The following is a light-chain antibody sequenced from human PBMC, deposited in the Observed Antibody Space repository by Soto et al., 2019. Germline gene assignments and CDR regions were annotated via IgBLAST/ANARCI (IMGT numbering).Light chain of an antibody. CDR3: QQYSNWPPWT. Sequence: EIVLTQSPATLSVSPGERATLSCRASQSVSSNLAWYPQKPGQAPMLLIYGASTRATGIPARFSGSGSGTEFTLTISSLQSEDFAVYSCQQYSNWPPWTFGQGTKVEIK. CDR2: GAS. CDR1: QSVSSN. J-gene: IGKJ1*01. V-gene: IGKV3-15*01.